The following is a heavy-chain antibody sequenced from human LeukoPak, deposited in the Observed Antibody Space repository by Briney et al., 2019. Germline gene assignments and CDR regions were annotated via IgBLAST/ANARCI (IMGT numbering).Heavy chain of an antibody. D-gene: IGHD3-10*01. V-gene: IGHV3-30*04. CDR3: ARDGENYYGSGSYYNGFDY. CDR1: GFTFSSYA. Sequence: GRSLRLSCAASGFTFSSYAMHWVRQAPGKGLGRVAVISYDGSNKYYADSVKGRFTISRDNSKNTLYLQMNSLRAEDTAVYYCARDGENYYGSGSYYNGFDYWGQGTLVTVSS. J-gene: IGHJ4*02. CDR2: ISYDGSNK.